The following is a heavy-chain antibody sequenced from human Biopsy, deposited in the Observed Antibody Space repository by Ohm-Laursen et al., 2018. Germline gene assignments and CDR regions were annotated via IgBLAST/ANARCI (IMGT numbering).Heavy chain of an antibody. Sequence: SLRLSCAATGFTFSSYAMTWVRQAPGKGLEWVSVINTSGGSTHYAVSVKGRFTTSRDNSKNTLYLRMNSLRAEDTAVYYCAKPADPYGSEFYFDYWGQGTLVTVSS. CDR2: INTSGGST. J-gene: IGHJ4*02. CDR3: AKPADPYGSEFYFDY. CDR1: GFTFSSYA. D-gene: IGHD4-17*01. V-gene: IGHV3-23*01.